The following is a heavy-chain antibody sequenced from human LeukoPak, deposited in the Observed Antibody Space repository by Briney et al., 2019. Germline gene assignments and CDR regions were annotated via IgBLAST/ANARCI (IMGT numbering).Heavy chain of an antibody. CDR1: GFTFSNYM. CDR2: ILENGSYQ. J-gene: IGHJ4*02. D-gene: IGHD6-19*01. CDR3: ARVQGGGYRTADY. Sequence: QTGGSLRLSCAASGFTFSNYMMHWVRQAPGKGLDWVAVILENGSYQYYADSVKGRFTISRDNSKNTLFLQMNSLRGEDSAIYFCARVQGGGYRTADYWGQGTLVTVSS. V-gene: IGHV3-30*04.